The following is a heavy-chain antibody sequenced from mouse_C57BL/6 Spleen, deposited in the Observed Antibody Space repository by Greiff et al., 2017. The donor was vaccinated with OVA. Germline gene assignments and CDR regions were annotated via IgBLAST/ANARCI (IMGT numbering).Heavy chain of an antibody. Sequence: QVQLQQSGAELVKPGASVKLSCKASGYTFTSYWMHWVKQRPGQGLEWIGMIHPNSGSTNYNEKFKSKATLTVDKSSSTAYMQLSSLTSEDSAVYYCARSGDGYLDYWGQGTTLTVSS. CDR3: ARSGDGYLDY. V-gene: IGHV1-64*01. J-gene: IGHJ2*01. D-gene: IGHD2-3*01. CDR2: IHPNSGST. CDR1: GYTFTSYW.